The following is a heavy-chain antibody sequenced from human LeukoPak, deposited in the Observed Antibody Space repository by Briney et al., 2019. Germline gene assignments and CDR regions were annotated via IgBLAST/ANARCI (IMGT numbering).Heavy chain of an antibody. J-gene: IGHJ6*02. CDR3: ARVQGRPYYYGMDV. CDR1: GYTFTSYD. CDR2: MNPNSGNT. V-gene: IGHV1-8*01. Sequence: ASVKVSCKASGYTFTSYDINWVRQATGQGLEWMGWMNPNSGNTGYAQKFQGRVTMTRNTSISTAYVELSSLRSEDTAVYYCARVQGRPYYYGMDVWGQGTTVTVSS.